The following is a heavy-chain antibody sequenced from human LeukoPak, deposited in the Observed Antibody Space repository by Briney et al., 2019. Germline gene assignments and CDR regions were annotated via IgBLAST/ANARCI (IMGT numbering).Heavy chain of an antibody. V-gene: IGHV3-64D*09. Sequence: PGGSLRLSCSASGFTFSSYAMHWVRQAPGKGLEHVSGTSSNGGSTYYADSVKGRFTISRDNSKNTLYLQMSSLRAEDTAVYYCVKDWVYYYDSSGYWSGDYWGQGTLVTVSS. J-gene: IGHJ4*02. D-gene: IGHD3-22*01. CDR3: VKDWVYYYDSSGYWSGDY. CDR2: TSSNGGST. CDR1: GFTFSSYA.